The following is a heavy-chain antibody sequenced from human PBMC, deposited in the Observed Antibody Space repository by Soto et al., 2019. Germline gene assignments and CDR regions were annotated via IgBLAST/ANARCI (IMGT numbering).Heavy chain of an antibody. CDR3: ARRQIPPPTRGAANARGGMDV. J-gene: IGHJ6*04. D-gene: IGHD6-13*01. CDR1: GFTFNNYG. CDR2: IWNDGSNS. Sequence: QVQLVESGGGVVQPGRSLRLSCAASGFTFNNYGMHWVRQAPGKGLEWLAVIWNDGSNSSYANSVKGRFTISRDNSKNTLYLQMSSLRAEDTAVYYCARRQIPPPTRGAANARGGMDVWGNGTTVTVSS. V-gene: IGHV3-33*01.